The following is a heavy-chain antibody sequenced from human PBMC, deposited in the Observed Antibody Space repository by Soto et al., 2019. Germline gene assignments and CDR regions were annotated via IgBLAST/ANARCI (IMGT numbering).Heavy chain of an antibody. V-gene: IGHV3-23*01. CDR1: GFTFSSYA. CDR2: ISGSGGST. Sequence: LRLSCAASGFTFSSYAMSWVRQAPGKGLEWVSAISGSGGSTYYADSVKGRFTISRDNSKNTLYLQMNSLRAEDTAVYYCAKAMWQQLVICDYWGQGTLVTVSS. CDR3: AKAMWQQLVICDY. D-gene: IGHD6-13*01. J-gene: IGHJ4*02.